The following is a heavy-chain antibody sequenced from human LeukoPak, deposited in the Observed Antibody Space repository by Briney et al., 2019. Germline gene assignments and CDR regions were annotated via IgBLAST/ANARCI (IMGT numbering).Heavy chain of an antibody. V-gene: IGHV1-18*01. CDR2: ISAYNGNT. D-gene: IGHD3-10*01. Sequence: ASVKVSCKASGYTFTSYGISWVRQAPGQGLEWMGWISAYNGNTNYAQKLQGRVTMTTDTSTSTAYMELRSLRSDDTAVYYCARVGTMVRGVIFDDAFDIWGQGTMVTVSS. CDR3: ARVGTMVRGVIFDDAFDI. J-gene: IGHJ3*02. CDR1: GYTFTSYG.